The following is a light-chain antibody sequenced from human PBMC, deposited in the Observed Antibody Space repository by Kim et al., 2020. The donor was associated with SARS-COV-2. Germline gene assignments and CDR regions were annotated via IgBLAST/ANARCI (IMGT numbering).Light chain of an antibody. CDR1: QDIPNS. Sequence: ASIGDRVTITCRASQDIPNSLAWYQQKPGKVPQVLIYGAATLQSGVPSRFSGSGSGTEFTLTIGSLQTEDVATYYCQKYNSAPWTFGPGTKVDIK. CDR3: QKYNSAPWT. V-gene: IGKV1-27*01. CDR2: GAA. J-gene: IGKJ1*01.